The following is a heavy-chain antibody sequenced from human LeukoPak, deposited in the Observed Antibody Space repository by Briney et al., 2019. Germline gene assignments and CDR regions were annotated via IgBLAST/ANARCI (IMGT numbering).Heavy chain of an antibody. Sequence: ASVKVSCKVAGYTLNEVSMHWVRQAPGKGLEWMGGFDPEDVERIYAQKFQGRVTMTEDTSTDTAYMELSSLTSEDTAMYYCATENFGLGSPFDPWGQGTQVTVSS. CDR2: FDPEDVER. J-gene: IGHJ5*02. CDR3: ATENFGLGSPFDP. V-gene: IGHV1-24*01. D-gene: IGHD3-16*01. CDR1: GYTLNEVS.